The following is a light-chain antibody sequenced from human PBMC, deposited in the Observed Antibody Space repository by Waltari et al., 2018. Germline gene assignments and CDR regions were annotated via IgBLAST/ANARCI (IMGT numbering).Light chain of an antibody. J-gene: IGLJ2*01. CDR2: RND. Sequence: QSVLTQPPSASGTPGQRVTISCSGSSSNIGDNYVFWYQQFPGTAPKLLMYRNDQRPSGVPVRFSGSKSGTSASLAISGLRSEDEADYYCAAWDDSLTGFVAFGGGTKLTVL. CDR1: SSNIGDNY. V-gene: IGLV1-47*01. CDR3: AAWDDSLTGFVA.